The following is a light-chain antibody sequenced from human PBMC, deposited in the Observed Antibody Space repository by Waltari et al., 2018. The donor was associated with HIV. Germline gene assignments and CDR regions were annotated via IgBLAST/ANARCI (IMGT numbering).Light chain of an antibody. CDR2: GNS. J-gene: IGLJ2*01. CDR1: GCNIGATYD. CDR3: QSYDSRLSGSV. Sequence: SVLTQPPSVSGAPGQRVTISCSESGCNIGATYDVHWYQHPPGTAPKLLIYGNSNRPSGVPDRFSGSKSGTSASLAITGLQPEDEGDYYCQSYDSRLSGSVFGGGTKLTVL. V-gene: IGLV1-40*01.